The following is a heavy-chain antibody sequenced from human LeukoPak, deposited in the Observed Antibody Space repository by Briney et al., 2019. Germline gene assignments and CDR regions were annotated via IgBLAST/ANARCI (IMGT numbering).Heavy chain of an antibody. J-gene: IGHJ3*02. Sequence: ASVKVSCKSSGYTFNEYGINWVRQAPGQGLEWMGGIIPIFGAANYAQKFQGRVTITTDESTSTAYMELSSLRSEDTAVYYCARDMVRGADDAFDIWGQGTMVTVSS. CDR1: GYTFNEYG. D-gene: IGHD3-10*01. V-gene: IGHV1-69*05. CDR2: IIPIFGAA. CDR3: ARDMVRGADDAFDI.